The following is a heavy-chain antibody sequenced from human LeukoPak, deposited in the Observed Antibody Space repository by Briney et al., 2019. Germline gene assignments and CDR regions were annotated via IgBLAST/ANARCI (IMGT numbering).Heavy chain of an antibody. CDR2: IYHSGST. Sequence: SSETLSLTCAVYGGSLSAYYWTWIRQPPGKGLEWIGSIYHSGSTYYNPSLKSRVTISVDTSKNQFSLKLSSVTAADTAVYYCARDNRRDGYAWGQGTLVTVSS. J-gene: IGHJ4*02. D-gene: IGHD5-24*01. CDR3: ARDNRRDGYA. V-gene: IGHV4-34*01. CDR1: GGSLSAYY.